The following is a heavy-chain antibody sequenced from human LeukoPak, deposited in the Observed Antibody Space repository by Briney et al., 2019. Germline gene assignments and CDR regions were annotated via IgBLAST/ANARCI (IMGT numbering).Heavy chain of an antibody. D-gene: IGHD1-26*01. CDR1: GFTFSSYS. CDR3: AKRPGRYSGSYYDYYLDY. CDR2: ISSSSSYI. V-gene: IGHV3-21*01. Sequence: SGGSLRLSCAASGFTFSSYSMNWVRQAPGKGLEWVSSISSSSSYIYYADSVKGRFTISRDNAKNSLYLQMNSLRAEDTAVYYCAKRPGRYSGSYYDYYLDYWGQGTLVTVSS. J-gene: IGHJ4*02.